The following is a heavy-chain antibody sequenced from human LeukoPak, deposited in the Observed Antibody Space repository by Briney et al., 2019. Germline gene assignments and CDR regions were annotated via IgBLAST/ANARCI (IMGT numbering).Heavy chain of an antibody. V-gene: IGHV3-30*02. CDR3: ARHVATAGYYFDY. Sequence: GGSLRLSCAASGFTFSSYGMHWVRQAPGKGLEWVAFIRYDGSNKYYADSVKGRFTISRDNSKNTLYLQMNSLRAEDTAVYYCARHVATAGYYFDYWGQGTLVTVSS. CDR2: IRYDGSNK. D-gene: IGHD5-12*01. CDR1: GFTFSSYG. J-gene: IGHJ4*02.